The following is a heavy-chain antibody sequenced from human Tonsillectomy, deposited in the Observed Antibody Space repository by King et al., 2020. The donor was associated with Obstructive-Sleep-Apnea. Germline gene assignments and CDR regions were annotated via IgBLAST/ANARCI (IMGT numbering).Heavy chain of an antibody. V-gene: IGHV3-30*04. CDR2: VSYDGRNK. CDR3: ARATFEYFYYYAMDV. CDR1: GFTFSSYA. J-gene: IGHJ6*02. D-gene: IGHD2/OR15-2a*01. Sequence: QVQLVESGGGVVQPGRSLRLSCAASGFTFSSYAMHWVRQAPGKGLEWVAVVSYDGRNKYYADSVKGRFTISRDNSKNTLYLQMNSLRAEDTAVYYCARATFEYFYYYAMDVWGQGTTVTVSS.